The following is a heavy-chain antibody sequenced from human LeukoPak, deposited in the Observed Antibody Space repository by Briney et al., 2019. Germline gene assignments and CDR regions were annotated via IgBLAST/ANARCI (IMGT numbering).Heavy chain of an antibody. CDR3: ARDPGGGYSYGWAIDYYYYMDV. CDR2: ISYDGSNK. CDR1: GFTFSSYA. D-gene: IGHD5-18*01. J-gene: IGHJ6*03. V-gene: IGHV3-30-3*01. Sequence: GGSLRLSCAASGFTFSSYAMHWVRQAPGKGLEWVAVISYDGSNKYYADSVKGRFTISRDNAKNSLYLQMNSLRAEDTAVYYCARDPGGGYSYGWAIDYYYYMDVWGKGTTDTVSS.